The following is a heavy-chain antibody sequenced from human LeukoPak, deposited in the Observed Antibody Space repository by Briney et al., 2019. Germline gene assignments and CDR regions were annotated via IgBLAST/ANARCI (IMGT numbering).Heavy chain of an antibody. CDR3: TRLGEMLRGPEVTYYFDY. CDR1: GFNFATYG. D-gene: IGHD3-10*01. J-gene: IGHJ4*02. V-gene: IGHV3-7*01. Sequence: GGSLRLSCAASGFNFATYGMSWVRQAPGKGLEWVANIKRDGSEKYYVDSVKGRFTISRDYASNSLYLQMNSLRAEDTAVYYCTRLGEMLRGPEVTYYFDYWGQGTLVTVSS. CDR2: IKRDGSEK.